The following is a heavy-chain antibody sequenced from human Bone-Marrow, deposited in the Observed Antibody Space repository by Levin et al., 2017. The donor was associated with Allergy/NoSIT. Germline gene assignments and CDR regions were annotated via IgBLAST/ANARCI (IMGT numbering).Heavy chain of an antibody. CDR3: ASDYASGTYLDGFET. Sequence: SETLSLTCIVSGASVSIGSYYWTWLRQHPGKGLEWIGNIYNNGEICYNPSLKSRVIISLDKSDNHFSLKLSSVTAADSAIYYCASDYASGTYLDGFETWGQGTMVTVSS. CDR2: IYNNGEI. D-gene: IGHD3-10*01. V-gene: IGHV4-31*03. J-gene: IGHJ3*02. CDR1: GASVSIGSYY.